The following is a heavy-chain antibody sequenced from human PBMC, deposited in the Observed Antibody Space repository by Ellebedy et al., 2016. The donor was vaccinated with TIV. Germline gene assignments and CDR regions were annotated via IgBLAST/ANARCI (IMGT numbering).Heavy chain of an antibody. D-gene: IGHD4-17*01. Sequence: GESLKISXAASGFTLRRYAMSWVRQAPGKGLEWAASTGDDTFYADSVKGRFTISRDNSKNTLFLQMILLRAEDTAVYYCAKAYGVQFDFWGQGTLITVSS. CDR1: GFTLRRYA. CDR2: TGDDT. J-gene: IGHJ4*02. CDR3: AKAYGVQFDF. V-gene: IGHV3-23*01.